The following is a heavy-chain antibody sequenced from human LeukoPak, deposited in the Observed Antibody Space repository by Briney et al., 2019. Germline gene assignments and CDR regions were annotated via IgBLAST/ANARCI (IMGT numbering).Heavy chain of an antibody. CDR1: GGSISSYY. CDR3: VRGMTRPTDYMDV. V-gene: IGHV4-59*01. Sequence: PSETLSLTCTVSGGSISSYYWVRLRQPPGKGLEWIGYIYYSGSTNYNPSLKSRVTISVDTSKNQFSLKPSSVTAADTAVYYCVRGMTRPTDYMDVWGKGTTVTVSS. CDR2: IYYSGST. D-gene: IGHD1-26*01. J-gene: IGHJ6*03.